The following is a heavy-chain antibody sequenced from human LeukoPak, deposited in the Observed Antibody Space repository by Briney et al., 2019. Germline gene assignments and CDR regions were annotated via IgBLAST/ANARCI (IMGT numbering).Heavy chain of an antibody. J-gene: IGHJ4*02. Sequence: SVKVSCKASGGTFSSYAISWVRQAPGQGLEWMGGIIPIFGTANYAQKFQGRVTITADESTSTAYMELSSLRSDDTAMYYCTRGFNYAFGYWGRGTLVTVSS. V-gene: IGHV1-69*13. D-gene: IGHD2-2*01. CDR3: TRGFNYAFGY. CDR2: IIPIFGTA. CDR1: GGTFSSYA.